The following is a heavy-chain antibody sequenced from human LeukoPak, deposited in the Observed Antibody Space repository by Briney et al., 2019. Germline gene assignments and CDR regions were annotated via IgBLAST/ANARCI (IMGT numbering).Heavy chain of an antibody. D-gene: IGHD5-18*01. V-gene: IGHV3-53*01. CDR2: IYSGGST. J-gene: IGHJ4*02. Sequence: GGSLRLSCAVSGFTFSSYWMSWVRQAPGKGLEWVSVIYSGGSTYYADSVKGRFTISRDNSKNTLYLQMNSLRAEDTAVYYCARVDTVSGILVWGQGTLVTVSS. CDR1: GFTFSSYW. CDR3: ARVDTVSGILV.